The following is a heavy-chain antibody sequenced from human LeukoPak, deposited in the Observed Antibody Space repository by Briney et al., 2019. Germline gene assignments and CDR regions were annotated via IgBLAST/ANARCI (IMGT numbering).Heavy chain of an antibody. D-gene: IGHD6-19*01. CDR3: AREWGLIAVAGGPGY. V-gene: IGHV3-23*01. Sequence: PGGSLRLSCAASGFTFSNYAMTWVRQAPGKGLEWVSTISGSGGSTYHVDSVKGRFTISRDNSENALLLEMNELRVEDTAMYYCAREWGLIAVAGGPGYWGQGTLVTVSS. J-gene: IGHJ4*02. CDR2: ISGSGGST. CDR1: GFTFSNYA.